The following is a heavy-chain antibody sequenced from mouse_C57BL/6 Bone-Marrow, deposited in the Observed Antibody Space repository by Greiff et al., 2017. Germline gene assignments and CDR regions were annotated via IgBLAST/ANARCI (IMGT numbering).Heavy chain of an antibody. CDR3: ARERGWLLPWFAY. CDR2: ISDGGSYT. D-gene: IGHD2-3*01. J-gene: IGHJ3*01. Sequence: EVQRVESGGGLVKPGGSLKLSCAASGFTFSSYAMSWVRQTPEKRLEWVATISDGGSYTYYPDNVKGRFTISRDNAKNNLYLQMSHLKSEDTAMYYCARERGWLLPWFAYWGQGTLVTVSA. CDR1: GFTFSSYA. V-gene: IGHV5-4*01.